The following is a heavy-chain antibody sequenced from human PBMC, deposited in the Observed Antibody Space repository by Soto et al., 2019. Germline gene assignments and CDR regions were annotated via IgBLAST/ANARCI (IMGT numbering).Heavy chain of an antibody. CDR2: IIPILGIA. CDR1: RGTFSSYT. V-gene: IGHV1-69*08. J-gene: IGHJ4*02. CDR3: ARDRDYIWGSYRYNSFDY. D-gene: IGHD3-16*02. Sequence: QVQLVQSGAEVKKPGSSVKVSCKASRGTFSSYTISWVRQAPGQGLEWMGWIIPILGIANYAQKFQGRVTITADKSTSTAYMELSSLRSEDTAVYYCARDRDYIWGSYRYNSFDYWGQGTLVTVSS.